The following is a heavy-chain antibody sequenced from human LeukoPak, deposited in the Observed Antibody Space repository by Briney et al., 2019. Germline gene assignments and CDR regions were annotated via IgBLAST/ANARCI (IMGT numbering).Heavy chain of an antibody. Sequence: SETLSLTCAVYGGSFSGYYWSWIRQPPGKGLEWIGEINHSGSTNYNPSLKGRVTISVDTSKNQFSLKLSSVTAADTAVYYCASRGIVGATTGDYWGQGTLVTVSS. CDR1: GGSFSGYY. D-gene: IGHD1-26*01. CDR2: INHSGST. CDR3: ASRGIVGATTGDY. V-gene: IGHV4-34*01. J-gene: IGHJ4*02.